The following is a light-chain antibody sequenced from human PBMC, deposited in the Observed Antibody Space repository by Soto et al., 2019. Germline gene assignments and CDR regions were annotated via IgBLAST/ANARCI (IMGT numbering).Light chain of an antibody. CDR1: SSNIGSNT. CDR2: TNN. CDR3: AAWDDSLNGYV. J-gene: IGLJ1*01. V-gene: IGLV1-44*01. Sequence: QSVLTQPPSASGTPGQRVTISCSGSSSNIGSNTVNWYQQLPGTAPKLLISTNNQRPSGVPDRFSGSKSGTSASLAISGLQSEDEADYYCAAWDDSLNGYVFGTGTKGTVL.